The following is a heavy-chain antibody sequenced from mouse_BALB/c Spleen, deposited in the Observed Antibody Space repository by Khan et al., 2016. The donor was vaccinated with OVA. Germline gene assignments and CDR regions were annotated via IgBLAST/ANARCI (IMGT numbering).Heavy chain of an antibody. V-gene: IGHV1S81*02. CDR1: GYTFTGYW. D-gene: IGHD1-1*01. J-gene: IGHJ2*01. Sequence: QVQLQQSGAELVKAGASVKMSCKASGYTFTGYWMHWVKQRLGKGLEWIGDINPNNGNTNYNEKFKGKATLTVDKSSSTAYMLLSSPTSADSAVYDCARSERILASYFY. CDR3: ARSERILASYFY. CDR2: INPNNGNT.